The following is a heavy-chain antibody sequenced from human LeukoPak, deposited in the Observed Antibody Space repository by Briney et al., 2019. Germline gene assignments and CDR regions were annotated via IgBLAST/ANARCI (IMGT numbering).Heavy chain of an antibody. CDR1: GESISSGYY. J-gene: IGHJ3*02. CDR2: IHHSGNI. Sequence: SETLSLTCTVSGESISSGYYWGWIRQSPGKGLEWIGNIHHSGNIYYNVSLKSRVTISVHTSNNQFSLNLNSVTAADTAVYYCARDRGGLDAFDIWGQGTMVTVSS. CDR3: ARDRGGLDAFDI. V-gene: IGHV4-38-2*02. D-gene: IGHD3-10*01.